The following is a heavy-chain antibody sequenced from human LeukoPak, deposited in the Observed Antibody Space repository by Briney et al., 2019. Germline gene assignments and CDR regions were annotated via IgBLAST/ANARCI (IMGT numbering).Heavy chain of an antibody. D-gene: IGHD1-14*01. J-gene: IGHJ4*02. CDR2: INQAGSDK. Sequence: GGSLRLSCAASGFTFSGHCMSWVRQAPGKGLERVANINQAGSDKYYVDSVKGRCTISRDNANNLLYLQMNSLRGEDTAVYYCTRDRSRAEDDWGQGTLVTVSS. CDR3: TRDRSRAEDD. CDR1: GFTFSGHC. V-gene: IGHV3-7*01.